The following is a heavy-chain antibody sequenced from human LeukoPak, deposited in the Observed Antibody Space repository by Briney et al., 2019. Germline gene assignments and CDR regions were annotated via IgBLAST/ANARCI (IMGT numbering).Heavy chain of an antibody. V-gene: IGHV3-74*01. CDR2: INSDGSST. CDR1: GFTFSSYW. CDR3: ARDFLSSWNAFDI. J-gene: IGHJ3*02. D-gene: IGHD6-13*01. Sequence: GGSLRLSCAASGFTFSSYWMHWVRQAPGKGLVWVSRINSDGSSTSYADSVRGRFSISRDNAKNSLYLQMNSLRAEDTAVYYCARDFLSSWNAFDIWGQGTMVTVSS.